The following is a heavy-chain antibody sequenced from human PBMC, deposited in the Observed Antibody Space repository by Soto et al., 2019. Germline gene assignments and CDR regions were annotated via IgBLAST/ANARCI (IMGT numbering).Heavy chain of an antibody. Sequence: QVQLQQWGAGLLKPSETLSLTCAVYGGSFSGYYWSWIRQPPGKGLEWIGEINHSGSTNYNPSLKSRVSIAVDTSKTQFSLKLSSVTAADTAVYYCARGGYFDYWGQGTLVTVSS. V-gene: IGHV4-34*01. CDR1: GGSFSGYY. J-gene: IGHJ4*02. CDR2: INHSGST. CDR3: ARGGYFDY.